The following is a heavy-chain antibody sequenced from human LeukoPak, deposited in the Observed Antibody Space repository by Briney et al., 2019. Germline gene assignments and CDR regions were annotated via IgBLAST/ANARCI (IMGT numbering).Heavy chain of an antibody. D-gene: IGHD2-21*02. V-gene: IGHV1-18*01. J-gene: IGHJ4*02. CDR2: ISAYNGNT. CDR3: ARDQKHIVVVTARSIDN. CDR1: GYTFTSYG. Sequence: ASVKVSCKASGYTFTSYGISWVRQAPGQGLEWMGWISAYNGNTNYAQKFKGRVTMTTDTSTNTAYMELRSLTSDDTAIYYCARDQKHIVVVTARSIDNWGQGTLVTVSS.